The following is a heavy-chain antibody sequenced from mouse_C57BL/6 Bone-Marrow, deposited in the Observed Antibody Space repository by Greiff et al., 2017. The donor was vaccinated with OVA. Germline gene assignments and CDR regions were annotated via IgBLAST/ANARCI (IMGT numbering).Heavy chain of an antibody. D-gene: IGHD2-3*01. CDR2: IYPRSGNT. CDR3: AREKLYDGYYFDY. J-gene: IGHJ2*01. V-gene: IGHV1-81*01. CDR1: GYTFTSYG. Sequence: QVQLKQSGAELARPGASVKLSCKASGYTFTSYGISWVKQRTGQGLEWIGEIYPRSGNTYYNEKFKGKATLTADKSSSTAYMELRSLTSEDSAVYFCAREKLYDGYYFDYWGQGTTLTVSS.